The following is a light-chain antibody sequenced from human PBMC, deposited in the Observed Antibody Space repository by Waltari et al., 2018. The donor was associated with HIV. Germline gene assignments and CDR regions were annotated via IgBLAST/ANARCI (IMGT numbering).Light chain of an antibody. CDR2: DNE. CDR3: GTWDSSLSLYV. CDR1: NSNVANNF. J-gene: IGLJ1*01. V-gene: IGLV1-51*01. Sequence: QSVLTQPPSVSAAPGQKVTISCSGDNSNVANNFVSWYQQLPGRAPRLLIYDNEKPPSRIPDRFSAFKAGMSATLVITGLQIVDEADYYCGTWDSSLSLYVFGTGTTVAVL.